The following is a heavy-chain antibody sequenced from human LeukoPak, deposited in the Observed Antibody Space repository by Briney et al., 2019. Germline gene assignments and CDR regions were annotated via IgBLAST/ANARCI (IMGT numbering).Heavy chain of an antibody. D-gene: IGHD3-3*01. CDR1: GYSFTSYW. Sequence: GESLKISCKGSGYSFTSYWIGWVRQMPGKGLECMGIIYPGDSDTRYSPSFQGQVTISADKSISTAYLQWSSLKASDTAMYYCARITYFWSGQWGGIDYWGQGTLVTVSS. J-gene: IGHJ4*02. CDR2: IYPGDSDT. CDR3: ARITYFWSGQWGGIDY. V-gene: IGHV5-51*01.